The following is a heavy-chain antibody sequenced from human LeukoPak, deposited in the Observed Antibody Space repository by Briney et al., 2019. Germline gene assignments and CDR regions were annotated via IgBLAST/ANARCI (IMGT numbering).Heavy chain of an antibody. D-gene: IGHD4-23*01. Sequence: GASVKVSCKASGYTFTSYGSSWVRQAPGQGLEWMGWISAYNGNTNYAQKLQGRVTMTTDTSTSTACMELRSLRSDDTAVYYCARGGRLRWKTNDAFDIWGQGTMVTVSS. V-gene: IGHV1-18*01. CDR1: GYTFTSYG. CDR2: ISAYNGNT. CDR3: ARGGRLRWKTNDAFDI. J-gene: IGHJ3*02.